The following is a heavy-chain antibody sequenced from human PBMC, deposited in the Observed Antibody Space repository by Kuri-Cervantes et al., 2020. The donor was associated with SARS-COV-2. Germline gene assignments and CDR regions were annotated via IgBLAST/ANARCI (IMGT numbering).Heavy chain of an antibody. CDR3: AKDTWIRAYYFDY. D-gene: IGHD5-12*01. V-gene: IGHV3-23*01. CDR1: GFTFSSYS. CDR2: ISGSGGST. J-gene: IGHJ4*02. Sequence: GESLKISCAASGFTFSSYSMSWVRQAPGKGLEWVSAISGSGGSTYYADSVKGLFTISGDNSKNTLYLQMNSLRAEDTAVYYCAKDTWIRAYYFDYWGQGTLVTVSS.